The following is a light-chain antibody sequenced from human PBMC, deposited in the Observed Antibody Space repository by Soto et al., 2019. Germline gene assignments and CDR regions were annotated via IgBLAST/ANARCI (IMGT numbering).Light chain of an antibody. Sequence: EIVMTQSPATLSVSPGERATLSCRASQSVSGNLAWYQQKPGQAPRLLIYGASTRTTGIPARFSGSGSGTEFTLTISSLQSEDFAVYYCQQYNNWPLFGQGTKVDIK. CDR1: QSVSGN. V-gene: IGKV3-15*01. CDR3: QQYNNWPL. CDR2: GAS. J-gene: IGKJ1*01.